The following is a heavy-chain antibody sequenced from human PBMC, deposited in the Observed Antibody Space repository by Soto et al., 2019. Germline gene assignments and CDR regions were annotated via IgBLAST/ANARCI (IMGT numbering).Heavy chain of an antibody. CDR3: ARKIEYISPGQYYYYGMDV. Sequence: SQTLSLTCAISGDSVSSNSAAWNWIRQSPSRGLEWLGRTYYRSKWYNDYAVSVKSRITINPDTSKNQFSLQLNSVTPEDTAVYYCARKIEYISPGQYYYYGMDVWGQGTTVTVSS. J-gene: IGHJ6*02. CDR2: TYYRSKWYN. V-gene: IGHV6-1*01. D-gene: IGHD6-6*01. CDR1: GDSVSSNSAA.